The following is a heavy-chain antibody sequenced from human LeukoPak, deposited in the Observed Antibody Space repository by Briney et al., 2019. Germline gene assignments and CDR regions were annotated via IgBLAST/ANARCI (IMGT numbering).Heavy chain of an antibody. D-gene: IGHD3-3*01. Sequence: TGGSLRLSCAASGFTFSSYAMSWVRQAPGKGLGWVSAISGSGGSTYYADSVKGRFTISRDNSKNTLYLQMNSLRAEDTAVYYCAKGWGGFGVGYMDVWGKGTTVTVSS. CDR2: ISGSGGST. CDR3: AKGWGGFGVGYMDV. CDR1: GFTFSSYA. V-gene: IGHV3-23*01. J-gene: IGHJ6*03.